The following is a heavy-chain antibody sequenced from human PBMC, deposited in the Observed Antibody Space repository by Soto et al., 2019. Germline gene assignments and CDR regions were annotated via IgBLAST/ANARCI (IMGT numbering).Heavy chain of an antibody. Sequence: GGSLRLSCAASGFTFSSYSMNWVRQAPGKGLEWVSSISSSSSYIYYADSVKGRFTISIDNAKNSLYLQMNSLRAEDTAVYYCARAPAWNDFWSGYYNWFDPWGQGTLVTVSS. J-gene: IGHJ5*02. CDR2: ISSSSSYI. CDR3: ARAPAWNDFWSGYYNWFDP. V-gene: IGHV3-21*01. CDR1: GFTFSSYS. D-gene: IGHD3-3*01.